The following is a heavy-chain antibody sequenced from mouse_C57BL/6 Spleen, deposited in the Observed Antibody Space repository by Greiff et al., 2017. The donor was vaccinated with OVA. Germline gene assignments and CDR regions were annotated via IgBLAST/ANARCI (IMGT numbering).Heavy chain of an antibody. Sequence: VKLVESGAELARPGASVKMSCKASGYTFTSYTMHWVKQRPGQGLEWIGYINPSSGYTKYNQKFKDKATLTADKSSSTAYMQLSSLTSEDSAVYYCARDGGDWYFDVWGTGTTVTVSS. CDR2: INPSSGYT. CDR1: GYTFTSYT. J-gene: IGHJ1*03. V-gene: IGHV1-4*01. CDR3: ARDGGDWYFDV.